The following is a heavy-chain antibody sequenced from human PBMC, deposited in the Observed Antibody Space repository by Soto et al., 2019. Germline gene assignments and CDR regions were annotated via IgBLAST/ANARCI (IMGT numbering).Heavy chain of an antibody. CDR2: INAGNGNT. V-gene: IGHV1-3*01. Sequence: QVQLVQSGAEVKKPGASVKVSCKASGYTFTSYAMHWVRQAPGQRLEWMGWINAGNGNTKYSQKFQGRVTITRDTSASTAYMELSSRRSEDTAVYYCARPYDYGGLNSGWYFDLWGRGTLVTVSS. D-gene: IGHD4-17*01. CDR1: GYTFTSYA. J-gene: IGHJ2*01. CDR3: ARPYDYGGLNSGWYFDL.